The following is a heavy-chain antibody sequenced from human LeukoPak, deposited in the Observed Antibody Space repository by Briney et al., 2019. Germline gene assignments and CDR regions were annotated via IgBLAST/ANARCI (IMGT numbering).Heavy chain of an antibody. J-gene: IGHJ3*02. CDR2: IYYSGST. CDR3: VRDRVLGAFDI. V-gene: IGHV4-59*01. CDR1: GGSISSYS. D-gene: IGHD3-16*01. Sequence: PSETLSLTCSVSGGSISSYSWTWIRQPPGKGLEWIGSIYYSGSTNYNPSLKSRVTISVDTSKNQFSLKLSSVTAADTAVYYCVRDRVLGAFDIWGQGTMVTVSS.